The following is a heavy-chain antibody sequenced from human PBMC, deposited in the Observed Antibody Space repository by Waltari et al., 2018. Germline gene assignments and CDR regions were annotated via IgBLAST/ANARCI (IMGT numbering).Heavy chain of an antibody. Sequence: EVQLLESGGGLVQPGGSLRLSCAASGFTFSSYAMSWVRQAPGKGLEWVSAMSGSGGSTYYADSVKGRFTISRDNSKNTLYLQMNSLRAEDTAVYYCAKDLAVAGSIGYWGQGTLVTVSS. V-gene: IGHV3-23*01. D-gene: IGHD6-19*01. J-gene: IGHJ4*02. CDR2: MSGSGGST. CDR1: GFTFSSYA. CDR3: AKDLAVAGSIGY.